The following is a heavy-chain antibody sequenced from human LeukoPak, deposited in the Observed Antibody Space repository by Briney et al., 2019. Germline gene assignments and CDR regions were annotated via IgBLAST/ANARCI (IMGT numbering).Heavy chain of an antibody. D-gene: IGHD4-11*01. CDR3: ARGVRTTSDY. Sequence: SETLSLTRAVYGGSFSGYYWSWIRQPPGKGLEWIGEINHSGSTNYNPSLKSRVTISVDTSKNQFSLKLSSVTAADTAVYYCARGVRTTSDYWGQGTLVTVSS. CDR1: GGSFSGYY. V-gene: IGHV4-34*01. CDR2: INHSGST. J-gene: IGHJ4*02.